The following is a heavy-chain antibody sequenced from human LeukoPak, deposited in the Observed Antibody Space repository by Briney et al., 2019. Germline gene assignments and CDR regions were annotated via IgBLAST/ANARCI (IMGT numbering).Heavy chain of an antibody. Sequence: GGSLRLSCAASGFTFSSYIMNWVRQAPGKGLEWVSYISSGSITIYYADSVKGRFTISRDNAKTSLYLQMNSLRDEETAVYYCARDSHFQTSSGYSFDYWGQGTLVTVSS. CDR2: ISSGSITI. CDR1: GFTFSSYI. V-gene: IGHV3-48*02. CDR3: ARDSHFQTSSGYSFDY. D-gene: IGHD3-22*01. J-gene: IGHJ4*02.